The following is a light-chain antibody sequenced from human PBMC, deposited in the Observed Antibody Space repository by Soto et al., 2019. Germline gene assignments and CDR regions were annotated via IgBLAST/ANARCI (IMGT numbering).Light chain of an antibody. V-gene: IGKV3-20*01. J-gene: IGKJ4*01. CDR2: GAS. CDR3: QQYGSSSLT. CDR1: QSVSSNY. Sequence: IVLTQSPGTLSLSPGERGALSCRASQSVSSNYVAWYQQKPGQAPRLLISGASNRATGTPDRFRGSGSGTDFTLTITRLEPEDFAVYYCQQYGSSSLTFGGGTRVEIK.